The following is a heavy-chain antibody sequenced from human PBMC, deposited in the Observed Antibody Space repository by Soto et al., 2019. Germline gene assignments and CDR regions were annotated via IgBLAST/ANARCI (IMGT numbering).Heavy chain of an antibody. D-gene: IGHD3-22*01. Sequence: GGSLRLACSASGFTFSIYAMHWVRQAPGKGLEYVSTISTNGGSTYYADSVKGRFAISRDNSKNTVYLQMSSLRAEDTAVYYCVKGEYYYDGGAYYPFDNWGQGTLVIVSS. CDR3: VKGEYYYDGGAYYPFDN. CDR2: ISTNGGST. V-gene: IGHV3-64D*06. J-gene: IGHJ4*02. CDR1: GFTFSIYA.